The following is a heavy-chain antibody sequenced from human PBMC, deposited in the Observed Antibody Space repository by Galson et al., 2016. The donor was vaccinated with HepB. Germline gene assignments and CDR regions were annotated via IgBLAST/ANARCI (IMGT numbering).Heavy chain of an antibody. D-gene: IGHD3-9*01. CDR3: ARGARHYDVLRTHGLDV. J-gene: IGHJ6*02. Sequence: CAISGDSVSSNTAAWNWIRQSPSRGLEWPGRAYYRSRWYRDYAESLKGRIDISPDTSKNHFSLQLNSVTPEDTSVYFCARGARHYDVLRTHGLDVWGRGTTVTVS. CDR2: AYYRSRWYR. V-gene: IGHV6-1*01. CDR1: GDSVSSNTAA.